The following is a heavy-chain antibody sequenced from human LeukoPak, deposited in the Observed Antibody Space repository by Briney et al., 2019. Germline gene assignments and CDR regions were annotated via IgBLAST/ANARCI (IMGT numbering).Heavy chain of an antibody. J-gene: IGHJ4*02. D-gene: IGHD5-12*01. Sequence: SVKVSCKASGFTFSSYDINWVRQATGQGLEWMGRIIPILGIANYAQKFQGRVTITADKSTSTAYMELSSLRSEDTAVYYCARDRSLRGYDSVGYFDYWGQGTLVTVSS. CDR2: IIPILGIA. CDR3: ARDRSLRGYDSVGYFDY. V-gene: IGHV1-69*04. CDR1: GFTFSSYD.